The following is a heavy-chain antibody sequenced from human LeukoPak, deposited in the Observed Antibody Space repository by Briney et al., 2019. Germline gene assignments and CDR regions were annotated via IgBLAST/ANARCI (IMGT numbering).Heavy chain of an antibody. CDR2: ISWNSGSI. Sequence: GRSLRLSCAASGFTFDDYAMHWVRQAPGKGLEWVSSISWNSGSIGYADSVKGRFTISRDNAKNSLYLQMNSLRAEDTALYYCAKGGFGVVTVEAFDIWGQGTMVTVSS. J-gene: IGHJ3*02. CDR3: AKGGFGVVTVEAFDI. V-gene: IGHV3-9*01. CDR1: GFTFDDYA. D-gene: IGHD3-3*01.